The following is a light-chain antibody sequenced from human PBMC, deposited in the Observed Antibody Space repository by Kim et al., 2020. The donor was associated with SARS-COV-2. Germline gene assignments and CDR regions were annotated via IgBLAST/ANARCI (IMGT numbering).Light chain of an antibody. J-gene: IGKJ3*01. CDR1: QSLVYSDGNTY. V-gene: IGKV2-30*01. Sequence: DVVMTQSPLSLPVTLGQPASISCRSSQSLVYSDGNTYLNWFHQRPGQSPRRLIYKVSNRDSGVPDRFSGSGSGTDFTLKISRVEAEDVGVYYCMQALQTLTFGPGTKVDIK. CDR3: MQALQTLT. CDR2: KVS.